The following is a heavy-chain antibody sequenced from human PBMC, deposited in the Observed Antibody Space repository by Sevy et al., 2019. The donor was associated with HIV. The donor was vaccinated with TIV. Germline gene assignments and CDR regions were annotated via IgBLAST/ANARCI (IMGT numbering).Heavy chain of an antibody. CDR3: ASGEYDFWSGYSSFDY. J-gene: IGHJ4*02. D-gene: IGHD3-3*01. CDR1: GYTFTSYG. CDR2: ISAYNGNT. Sequence: ASVKVSCKASGYTFTSYGISWVRQAPGQGLEWMGWISAYNGNTNYAQKLQGRVTMTTDTSTSTAYMELSSLRSDDTAVYYCASGEYDFWSGYSSFDYWGQGTLVTVSS. V-gene: IGHV1-18*04.